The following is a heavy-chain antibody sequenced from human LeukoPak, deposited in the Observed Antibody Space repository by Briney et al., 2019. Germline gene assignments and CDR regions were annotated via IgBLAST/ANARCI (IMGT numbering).Heavy chain of an antibody. J-gene: IGHJ6*03. CDR1: GYTFTGYY. CDR2: INPNSGGT. V-gene: IGHV1-2*06. Sequence: ASVKVSCKASGYTFTGYYMHWVRQAPGQGLEWMGRINPNSGGTNYAQKFQGRVTMTRDTSISTAYMELSRLRSDDTAVYYCARNSGLYYYMDVWGKGITVTVSS. D-gene: IGHD3-10*01. CDR3: ARNSGLYYYMDV.